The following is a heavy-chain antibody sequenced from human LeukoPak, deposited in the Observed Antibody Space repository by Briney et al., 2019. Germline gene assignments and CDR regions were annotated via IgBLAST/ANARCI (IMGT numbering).Heavy chain of an antibody. V-gene: IGHV3-11*01. Sequence: PGGSLRLSCAASGFTFSDYYMSWVRQAPGKGLEWVSYISSSGSTINYADSGKGRFTISRDSAKKSLFLRMSSLRAEDTAVYYCARVGSSGYPIDYWGQGTLVTVSS. J-gene: IGHJ4*02. CDR1: GFTFSDYY. D-gene: IGHD6-19*01. CDR3: ARVGSSGYPIDY. CDR2: ISSSGSTI.